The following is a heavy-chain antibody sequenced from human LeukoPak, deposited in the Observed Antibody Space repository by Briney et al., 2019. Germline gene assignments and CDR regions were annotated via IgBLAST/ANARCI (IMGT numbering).Heavy chain of an antibody. CDR1: GSTFSGSA. D-gene: IGHD3-16*01. CDR3: AKDTKWQLNAYYFDY. CDR2: IRSKANSYAT. J-gene: IGHJ4*02. V-gene: IGHV3-73*01. Sequence: PGGSLRLSCAASGSTFSGSAMHWVRQASGKGLEWVGRIRSKANSYATAYAASVKGRFTISRDDSKNTAYLQMNSLRAEDTAVYYCAKDTKWQLNAYYFDYWGQGTLVTVSS.